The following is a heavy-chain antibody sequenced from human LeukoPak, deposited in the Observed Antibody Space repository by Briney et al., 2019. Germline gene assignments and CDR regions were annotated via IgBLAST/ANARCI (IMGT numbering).Heavy chain of an antibody. CDR2: IHPGDSDT. CDR3: ARQNGLSSSWPFDP. Sequence: GEPLKISCKGSGYSFTNYWIGWVRQMPGKGLEWMGIIHPGDSDTRYSPSFQGQVTISADKSISTAYLQWSSLKASDTAMYYCARQNGLSSSWPFDPWGQGTLVTVAS. J-gene: IGHJ5*02. CDR1: GYSFTNYW. D-gene: IGHD6-13*01. V-gene: IGHV5-51*01.